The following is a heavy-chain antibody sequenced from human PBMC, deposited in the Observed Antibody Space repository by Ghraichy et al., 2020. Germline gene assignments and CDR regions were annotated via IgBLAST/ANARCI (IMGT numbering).Heavy chain of an antibody. J-gene: IGHJ6*02. V-gene: IGHV3-30-3*01. CDR3: AREGDSSSSWYTLDV. CDR2: ISYDGGNE. CDR1: GFSFMSYR. D-gene: IGHD6-13*01. Sequence: GGSLRLSCAASGFSFMSYRMHWVRQAPGKGLEWVATISYDGGNEYYADSVKGRFTISRDNSKNTLYLQMNSLRAEDTAVYYCAREGDSSSSWYTLDVWGQGTTVIVSS.